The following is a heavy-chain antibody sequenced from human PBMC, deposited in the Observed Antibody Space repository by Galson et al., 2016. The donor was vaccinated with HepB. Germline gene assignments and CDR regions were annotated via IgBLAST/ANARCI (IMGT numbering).Heavy chain of an antibody. D-gene: IGHD5-18*01. V-gene: IGHV4-39*01. Sequence: LSLTCTVSGGSISSSSYYWGWIRQPPGKGLEWIGSIYYSWSTYYNPSLQSRVTISVDTSKNPFSLKMSSVTAADTAVYYCARRFRYTYGPPYGMDVWGQGTTVTVSS. CDR3: ARRFRYTYGPPYGMDV. CDR1: GGSISSSSYY. J-gene: IGHJ6*02. CDR2: IYYSWST.